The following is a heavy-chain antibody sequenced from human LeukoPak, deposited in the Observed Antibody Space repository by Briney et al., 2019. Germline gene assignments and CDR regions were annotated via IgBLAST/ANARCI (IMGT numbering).Heavy chain of an antibody. CDR1: GFTFSSYW. CDR2: INSDGSST. Sequence: PGGPLSLSCAASGFTFSSYWMHWVRQAPGKGLVWVSRINSDGSSTSYAASVRGRLTISRDNAKNTLYLQMNSLRAEDTAVYYCARDRWSGDYWGQGTLVTVSS. CDR3: ARDRWSGDY. J-gene: IGHJ4*02. D-gene: IGHD3-10*01. V-gene: IGHV3-74*01.